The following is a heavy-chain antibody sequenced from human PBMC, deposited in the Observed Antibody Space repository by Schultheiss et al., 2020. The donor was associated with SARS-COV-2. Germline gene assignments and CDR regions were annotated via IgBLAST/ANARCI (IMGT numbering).Heavy chain of an antibody. D-gene: IGHD6-13*01. Sequence: SETLSLTCTVYGGSISSYYWSWIRQPAGKGLEWIGEINHSGSTNYNPSLKSRVTISVDTSKNQFSLKLSSVTAADTAVYYCARGRGSSWDGRDWFDPWGQGTLVTVSS. CDR3: ARGRGSSWDGRDWFDP. CDR1: GGSISSYY. V-gene: IGHV4-34*01. J-gene: IGHJ5*02. CDR2: INHSGST.